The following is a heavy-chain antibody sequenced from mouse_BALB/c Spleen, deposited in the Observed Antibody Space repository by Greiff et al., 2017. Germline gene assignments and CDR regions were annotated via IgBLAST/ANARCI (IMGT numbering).Heavy chain of an antibody. Sequence: VQLVESGPELVRPGESVKISCKGSGYTFTDYAMHWVKQSHAKSLEWIGVISIYYDNTNYNQKFKGKATMTVDKSSSTAYMELARLTSEDSAIYYCARSGGPRYYAMDYWGQGTSVTVSS. CDR1: GYTFTDYA. J-gene: IGHJ4*01. CDR2: ISIYYDNT. V-gene: IGHV1-67*01. D-gene: IGHD3-1*01. CDR3: ARSGGPRYYAMDY.